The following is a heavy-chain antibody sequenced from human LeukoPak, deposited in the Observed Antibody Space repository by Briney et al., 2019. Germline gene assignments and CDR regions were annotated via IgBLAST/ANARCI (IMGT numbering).Heavy chain of an antibody. V-gene: IGHV3-66*02. Sequence: GGSLRLSCAASGFTVSTNYMGWVRQAPGKGLEWVSVIYSGGSTYYTDSVKGRFTISRDNSKNTLYLQMNSLRAEDTAVYYCARGGEQLLAPYYYYGMDVWGQGTTVTVSS. CDR3: ARGGEQLLAPYYYYGMDV. CDR1: GFTVSTNY. D-gene: IGHD6-13*01. CDR2: IYSGGST. J-gene: IGHJ6*02.